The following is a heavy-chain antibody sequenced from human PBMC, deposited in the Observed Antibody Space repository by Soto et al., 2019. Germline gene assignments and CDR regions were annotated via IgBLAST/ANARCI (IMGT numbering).Heavy chain of an antibody. V-gene: IGHV1-18*01. CDR2: ISAYNGNT. CDR3: ASVVAATSHFDY. D-gene: IGHD2-15*01. J-gene: IGHJ4*02. Sequence: AAVKVSCKASGYTFTSYVISWVRQAPGQGLEWMGWISAYNGNTNYAQKLQGRVTVTTDTSTSTAYMEVRSLRSDDTAVYYCASVVAATSHFDYWGQRTLVSVSS. CDR1: GYTFTSYV.